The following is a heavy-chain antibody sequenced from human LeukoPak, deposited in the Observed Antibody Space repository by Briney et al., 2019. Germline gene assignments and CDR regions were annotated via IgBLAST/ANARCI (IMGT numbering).Heavy chain of an antibody. CDR2: ISGSGGST. V-gene: IGHV3-23*01. J-gene: IGHJ4*02. CDR1: AFTFSNYA. D-gene: IGHD3-9*01. Sequence: GSLRLSCAASAFTFSNYAMTWVRQAPGKGLEWVSAISGSGGSTYYANSVKGRFTISRDNSKNTLYLQMSSLRADDTAVYYCAKCSRVDWLPIDYWGRGTLVTVSS. CDR3: AKCSRVDWLPIDY.